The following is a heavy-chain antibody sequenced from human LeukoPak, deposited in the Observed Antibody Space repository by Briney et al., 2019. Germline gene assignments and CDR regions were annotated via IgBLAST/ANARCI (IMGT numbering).Heavy chain of an antibody. D-gene: IGHD4-17*01. J-gene: IGHJ4*02. Sequence: ASVKLSCKASGYTFTSYYMHWVRQDPGQGFEWMGIINPSGGSTSYAQKFQGRVTMTRDTSTSTVYMELSSLRSEDTAVYYCARIPPYGDSDDYWGQGTLVTVSS. CDR2: INPSGGST. V-gene: IGHV1-46*01. CDR3: ARIPPYGDSDDY. CDR1: GYTFTSYY.